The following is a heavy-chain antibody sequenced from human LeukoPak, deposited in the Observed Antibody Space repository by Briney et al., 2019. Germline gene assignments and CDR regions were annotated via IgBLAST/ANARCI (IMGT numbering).Heavy chain of an antibody. D-gene: IGHD2-2*01. CDR1: GFIFSTYT. CDR3: ARDGYCSSTTCVGYFDY. V-gene: IGHV3-64*01. Sequence: PGGSLRLSCAASGFIFSTYTMHWVRQAPGKGLEYVAAISSNGGSTYYGNSVKGRFTISRDNFKNTVYLQMGSLRPEDMAVYYCARDGYCSSTTCVGYFDYWGQGTLVTVSS. CDR2: ISSNGGST. J-gene: IGHJ4*02.